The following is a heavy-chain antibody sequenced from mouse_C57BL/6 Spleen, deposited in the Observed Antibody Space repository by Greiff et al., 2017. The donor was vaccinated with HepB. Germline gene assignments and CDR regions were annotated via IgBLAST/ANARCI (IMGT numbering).Heavy chain of an antibody. Sequence: QVQLQQPGAELVKPGASVKLSCKASGYTFTSYWMHWVKQRPGQGLEWIGMIHPNSGSTNYNEKFKSKATLTVDKSSSTAYMQLSSLTSEDSAVYYCARSSQTAQATGFAYWGQRTLVTVAA. D-gene: IGHD3-2*02. CDR2: IHPNSGST. V-gene: IGHV1-64*01. CDR3: ARSSQTAQATGFAY. J-gene: IGHJ3*01. CDR1: GYTFTSYW.